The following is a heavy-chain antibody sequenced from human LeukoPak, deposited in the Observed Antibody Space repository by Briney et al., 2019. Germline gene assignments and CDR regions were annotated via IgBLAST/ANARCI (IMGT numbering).Heavy chain of an antibody. J-gene: IGHJ4*02. Sequence: GGSLRLSCAASRFTFSSYWMSWVRQAPGKGLEWVANIKQDGSEKYYVDSVKGRFTISRDNAKNSLYLQMNSLRAEDTAVYYCARDRYYGSGGPFVDYWGQGTLVTVSS. V-gene: IGHV3-7*01. CDR2: IKQDGSEK. CDR3: ARDRYYGSGGPFVDY. CDR1: RFTFSSYW. D-gene: IGHD3-10*01.